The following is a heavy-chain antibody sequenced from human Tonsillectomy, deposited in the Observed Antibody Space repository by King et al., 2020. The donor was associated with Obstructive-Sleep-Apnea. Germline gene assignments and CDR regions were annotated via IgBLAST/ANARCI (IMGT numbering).Heavy chain of an antibody. CDR2: IKQDGRAM. Sequence: VQLVESGGGLVQPGGSLRLSCAASGFTFSTYWMSWVRQAPGKGLEWVANIKQDGRAMYYVDSVKGRFTISRDNAENSLYLQMNSLRVEDTAVYYCAGGTSNWNVGYFDYWGQGILVTVSS. D-gene: IGHD1-1*01. J-gene: IGHJ4*02. V-gene: IGHV3-7*01. CDR3: AGGTSNWNVGYFDY. CDR1: GFTFSTYW.